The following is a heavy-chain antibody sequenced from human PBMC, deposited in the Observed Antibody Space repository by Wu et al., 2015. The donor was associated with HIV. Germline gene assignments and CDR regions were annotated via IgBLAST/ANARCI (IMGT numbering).Heavy chain of an antibody. Sequence: QVQLVQSGAEVKKPGSSVKVSCKASGGTFSSYAISWVRQAPGQGLEWMGGIIPIFGTANYAQKFQGRVTITTDESTSTAYMELSGLRSEDTAVYYCARSQIAAAGHTASRAFDIWGQGTMVTVSS. CDR3: ARSQIAAAGHTASRAFDI. D-gene: IGHD6-13*01. V-gene: IGHV1-69*01. CDR1: GGTFSSYA. CDR2: IIPIFGTA. J-gene: IGHJ3*02.